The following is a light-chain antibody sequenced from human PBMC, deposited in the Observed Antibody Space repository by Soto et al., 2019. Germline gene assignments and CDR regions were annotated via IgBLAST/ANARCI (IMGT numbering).Light chain of an antibody. V-gene: IGKV3-20*01. J-gene: IGKJ1*01. CDR2: DAS. CDR1: QSVNNRY. CDR3: QQYGSSPL. Sequence: EIVLTQSPGTLSLSPGERATLSCRASQSVNNRYLAWYRQKPGQAPRLIIYDASRRATGIPDRFSGSGSGTDFTLTINRLEPEDFAVYYCQQYGSSPLFGQGTKVEVK.